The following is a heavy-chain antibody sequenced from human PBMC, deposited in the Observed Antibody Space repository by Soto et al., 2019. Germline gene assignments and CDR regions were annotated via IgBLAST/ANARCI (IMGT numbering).Heavy chain of an antibody. CDR1: GYTFTSYG. V-gene: IGHV1-18*01. J-gene: IGHJ4*02. CDR3: ARDRVLTGYYFDHFDD. D-gene: IGHD3-9*01. Sequence: ASVKVSCKASGYTFTSYGISWVRQAPGQGLEWMGWISAYNGNTNYAQKLQGRVTMTTDTSTSTAYMELRSLRSDDTAVYYCARDRVLTGYYFDHFDDWGQGTLVTVSS. CDR2: ISAYNGNT.